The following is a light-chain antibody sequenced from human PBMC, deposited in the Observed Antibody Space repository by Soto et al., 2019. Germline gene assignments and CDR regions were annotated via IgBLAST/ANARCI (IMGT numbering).Light chain of an antibody. Sequence: QSVLTQPASVSGSPGQSITIPCTATSSDVGDYHYVSWYQQHPGKAPKLMIYDVSYRPSGVSNRFAGSKSGDTASLTISGLQAEDEADYYCSSYTTSSTVLFGGGTKVTVL. CDR1: SSDVGDYHY. J-gene: IGLJ2*01. CDR3: SSYTTSSTVL. CDR2: DVS. V-gene: IGLV2-14*03.